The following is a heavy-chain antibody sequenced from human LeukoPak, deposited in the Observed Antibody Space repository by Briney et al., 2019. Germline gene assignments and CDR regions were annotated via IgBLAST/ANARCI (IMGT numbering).Heavy chain of an antibody. Sequence: PGGALRVSRVPSVFSVIRCIMRWVRQAPRRGLAGVSSRSSSSDYIFYAHSLKGRFTLSRENAQKPLYLEINSRRAEDTAVYYCARAAAGSAWYPFDYWGQGTLVTASS. CDR1: VFSVIRCI. CDR3: ARAAAGSAWYPFDY. J-gene: IGHJ4*02. CDR2: RSSSSDYI. V-gene: IGHV3-21*01. D-gene: IGHD6-19*01.